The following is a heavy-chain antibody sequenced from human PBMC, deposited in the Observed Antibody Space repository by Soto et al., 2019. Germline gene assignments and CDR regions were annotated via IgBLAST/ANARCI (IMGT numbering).Heavy chain of an antibody. V-gene: IGHV4-4*07. D-gene: IGHD3-10*01. CDR1: GGSISSYY. Sequence: SETLSLTCTVSGGSISSYYWSWIRQPAGKGLEWIGRIYTSGSTYYNPSLKSRVTISVDTSKNQFSLKLSSVTAADTAVYYCARGGVITDYYYYYGMDVWGQGTTVTVSS. CDR2: IYTSGST. CDR3: ARGGVITDYYYYYGMDV. J-gene: IGHJ6*02.